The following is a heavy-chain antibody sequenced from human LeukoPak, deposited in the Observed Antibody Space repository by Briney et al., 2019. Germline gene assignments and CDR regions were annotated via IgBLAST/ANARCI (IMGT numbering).Heavy chain of an antibody. J-gene: IGHJ4*02. D-gene: IGHD3-22*01. CDR2: ISYDGSNK. Sequence: PGVSLRLSCAASEFTFSSYGMHWVRQAPGKGLEWVAVISYDGSNKYYADSVKGRFTISRDNSKNTLYLQMNSLRAEDTAVYYCARDPYYYDSSGYGYWGQGTLVTVSS. CDR3: ARDPYYYDSSGYGY. V-gene: IGHV3-30*03. CDR1: EFTFSSYG.